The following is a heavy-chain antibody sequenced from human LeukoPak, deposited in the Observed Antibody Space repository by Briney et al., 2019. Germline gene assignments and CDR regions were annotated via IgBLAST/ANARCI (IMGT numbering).Heavy chain of an antibody. CDR2: ISYDGSNK. CDR1: GFTFSSYA. V-gene: IGHV3-30-3*01. J-gene: IGHJ4*02. CDR3: ASIESMTTRDY. D-gene: IGHD4-17*01. Sequence: GGSLRLSCAASGFTFSSYAMHWVRQAPGKGLEWVAVISYDGSNKYYADSVKGRFTISRDNSKNTLYLQMNSLRAEDTAVYYCASIESMTTRDYWGQGTLVTVSS.